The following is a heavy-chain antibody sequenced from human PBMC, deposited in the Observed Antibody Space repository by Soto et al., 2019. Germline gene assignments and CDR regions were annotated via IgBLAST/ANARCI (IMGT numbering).Heavy chain of an antibody. D-gene: IGHD1-1*01. J-gene: IGHJ4*02. Sequence: QVQLVQSGAEVKKPGSSVKVSCKASGGSFTKNGLSWVRQAPGQGLEWMGGITPKYGTANYAQKYQGRVTITADDSTSTFYMELSNLKSEDTAVYFCARSLPWDDSSFPHFDYWGQGTLITVSS. V-gene: IGHV1-69*01. CDR1: GGSFTKNG. CDR2: ITPKYGTA. CDR3: ARSLPWDDSSFPHFDY.